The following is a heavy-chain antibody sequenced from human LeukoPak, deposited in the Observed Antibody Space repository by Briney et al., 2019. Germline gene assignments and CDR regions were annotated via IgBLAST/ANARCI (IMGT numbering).Heavy chain of an antibody. CDR3: ARGALRYFDWLKKDYYYMDV. D-gene: IGHD3-9*01. V-gene: IGHV4-61*09. Sequence: PSETLSLTCTVSGGFISSGSYYWSWIRQPAGKGLEWIGHIYTSGSTNYNPSLKSRVTISVDTSKNQYSLKLSSVTAADTAVYYCARGALRYFDWLKKDYYYMDVWGKGTTVTISS. CDR2: IYTSGST. CDR1: GGFISSGSYY. J-gene: IGHJ6*03.